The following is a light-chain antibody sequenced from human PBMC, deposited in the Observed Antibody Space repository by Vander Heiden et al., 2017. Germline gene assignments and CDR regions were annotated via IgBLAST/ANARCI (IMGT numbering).Light chain of an antibody. Sequence: EIVMTQSPATLSVYPGERATLPCRASQSVSSNLAWYQQKPGQAPRLLIYGASTRATGIPARFSGSGSGTEFTLTISSLQSEDFAVYYCQQYNNWPPVFGPGTKVDIK. J-gene: IGKJ3*01. CDR3: QQYNNWPPV. V-gene: IGKV3-15*01. CDR2: GAS. CDR1: QSVSSN.